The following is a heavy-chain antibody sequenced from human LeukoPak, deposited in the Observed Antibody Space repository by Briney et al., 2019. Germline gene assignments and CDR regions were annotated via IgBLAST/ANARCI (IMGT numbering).Heavy chain of an antibody. V-gene: IGHV4-34*01. CDR1: GGSFSGYY. CDR2: INHSGSI. J-gene: IGHJ5*02. CDR3: ARRSRQQLVRRWFDP. Sequence: SETLSLTCAVYGGSFSGYYWSWTRQPPGKGLEWIGEINHSGSINYNPSLKSRVTISVDTSKNQFSLKLSSVTAADTAVYYCARRSRQQLVRRWFDPWGQGTLVTVSS. D-gene: IGHD6-13*01.